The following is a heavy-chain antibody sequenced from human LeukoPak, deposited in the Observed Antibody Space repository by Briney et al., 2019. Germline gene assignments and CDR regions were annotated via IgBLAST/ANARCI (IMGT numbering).Heavy chain of an antibody. Sequence: PSETLSLTCTVSGGSISSYYWSWIRQPPGKGLEWIGYIYYSGSTNYNPSLKSRVTISVDTSKNQFSLKLSSVTAADTAVYYCARDYALYYYDSSGPGAGFDIWGQGTMVTVSS. D-gene: IGHD3-22*01. CDR3: ARDYALYYYDSSGPGAGFDI. V-gene: IGHV4-59*01. CDR2: IYYSGST. J-gene: IGHJ3*02. CDR1: GGSISSYY.